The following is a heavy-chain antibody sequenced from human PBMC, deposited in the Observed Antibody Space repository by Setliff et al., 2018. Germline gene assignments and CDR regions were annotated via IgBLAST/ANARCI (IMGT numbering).Heavy chain of an antibody. V-gene: IGHV3-23*01. CDR2: ITDDEGTT. J-gene: IGHJ4*02. CDR3: AKSSGSSSSTNLEY. Sequence: PGGSLRLSCTTSGFTFFSYTMNWVRQAPGKGLEWVSAITDDEGTTHYAGSVKGRFTIARDNSNSTLYLQMNSLRVEDTALYYCAKSSGSSSSTNLEYLGPGTLVTVSS. CDR1: GFTFFSYT. D-gene: IGHD6-6*01.